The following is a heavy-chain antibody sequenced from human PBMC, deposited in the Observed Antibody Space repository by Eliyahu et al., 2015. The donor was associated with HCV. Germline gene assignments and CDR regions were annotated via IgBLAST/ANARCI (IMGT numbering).Heavy chain of an antibody. CDR3: AILSLVGSTVSDY. Sequence: EVQLVESGGTLVKPGGSLTLSCAASGLFFDVYSMNWVRQAPGKGLAWVSSISSSSTYIHYADSVKGRFTISRDNAKSSVYLQMNSLRAEDTAVYYCAILSLVGSTVSDYWGQGTLVTVSS. D-gene: IGHD1-26*01. CDR2: ISSSSTYI. J-gene: IGHJ4*02. CDR1: GLFFDVYS. V-gene: IGHV3-21*06.